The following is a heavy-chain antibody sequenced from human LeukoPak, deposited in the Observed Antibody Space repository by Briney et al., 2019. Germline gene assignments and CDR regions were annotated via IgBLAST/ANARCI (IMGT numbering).Heavy chain of an antibody. CDR1: GYTFTGYY. CDR2: INPNSGGT. D-gene: IGHD3-22*01. CDR3: AKTGPYDSSGGMDY. V-gene: IGHV1-2*02. J-gene: IGHJ4*02. Sequence: ASVKVSCKASGYTFTGYYMHWVRQAPGQGLEWMGWINPNSGGTNYARKFQGRVTMTRDTSISTAYMELSRLRSDDTAVYYCAKTGPYDSSGGMDYWGQGTLVTVSS.